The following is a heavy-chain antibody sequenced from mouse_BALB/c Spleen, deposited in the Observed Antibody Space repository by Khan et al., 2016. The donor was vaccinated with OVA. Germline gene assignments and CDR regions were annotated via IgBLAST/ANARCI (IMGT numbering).Heavy chain of an antibody. V-gene: IGHV3-1*02. Sequence: EVELVESGPGLVKPSQSLSLTCTVTGYSITSGYGWNWIRQFPGNKLEWMGYISYSGRTNYNQSLKSRISITRDTSKNQFFLQLNSVTTEDTATYYWARTARIKYWGQGTTLTVSS. CDR3: ARTARIKY. CDR1: GYSITSGYG. CDR2: ISYSGRT. D-gene: IGHD1-2*01. J-gene: IGHJ2*01.